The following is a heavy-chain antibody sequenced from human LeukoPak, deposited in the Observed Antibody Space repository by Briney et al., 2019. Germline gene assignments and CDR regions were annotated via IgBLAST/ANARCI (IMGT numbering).Heavy chain of an antibody. CDR3: ARGRVAMADY. CDR2: IYYSGST. V-gene: IGHV4-39*07. Sequence: SETLSLTCTVSGGSITTSNYYWGWIRQPPGKGLEWIGSIYYSGSTYYNPSLKSRVTISVDTSKNQFSLKLSSVTAADTAVYYCARGRVAMADYWGQGTLVTVSS. J-gene: IGHJ4*02. D-gene: IGHD5-12*01. CDR1: GGSITTSNYY.